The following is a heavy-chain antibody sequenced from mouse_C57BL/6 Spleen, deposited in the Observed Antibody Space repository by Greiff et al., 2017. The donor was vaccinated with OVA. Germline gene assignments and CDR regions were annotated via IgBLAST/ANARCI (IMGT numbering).Heavy chain of an antibody. CDR1: GYTFTSYW. Sequence: VQLQQPGAELVKPGASVKLSCKASGYTFTSYWMHWVKQRPGQGLEWIGMIHPNSGSTNYNEKFKSKATLTVDKSSSTAYMQLSSLTSEDSAVYYCARITTVVKDWYFDVWGTGTTVTVSS. V-gene: IGHV1-64*01. CDR3: ARITTVVKDWYFDV. J-gene: IGHJ1*03. D-gene: IGHD1-1*01. CDR2: IHPNSGST.